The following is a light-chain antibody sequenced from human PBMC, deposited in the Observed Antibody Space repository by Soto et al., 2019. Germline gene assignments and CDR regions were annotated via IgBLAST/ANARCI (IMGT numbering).Light chain of an antibody. V-gene: IGLV2-14*01. J-gene: IGLJ2*01. CDR1: SSDVGGYNY. CDR3: SSYTGSSTYVV. Sequence: QSALTQPASVSGSPGQSITISCTGTSSDVGGYNYVSWYQQHPGKAPKLMIYDVSNRPSGVSNRFSCSKSANTASLTISGLQAEDEADYYCSSYTGSSTYVVFGGGTKVTVL. CDR2: DVS.